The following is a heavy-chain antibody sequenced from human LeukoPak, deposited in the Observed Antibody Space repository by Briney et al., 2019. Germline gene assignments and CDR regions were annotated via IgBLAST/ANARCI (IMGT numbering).Heavy chain of an antibody. D-gene: IGHD6-13*01. J-gene: IGHJ4*02. CDR2: IKQDGSEK. Sequence: PGGSLRLSCAASGFTFSNYWMSWVRQAPGKGLEWVANIKQDGSEKYYVDSVKGRFAISRDNAKNSLYLQMNSLRAEDTAVYYCARDGGSWYVGYWGQGTLVTVSS. CDR3: ARDGGSWYVGY. CDR1: GFTFSNYW. V-gene: IGHV3-7*01.